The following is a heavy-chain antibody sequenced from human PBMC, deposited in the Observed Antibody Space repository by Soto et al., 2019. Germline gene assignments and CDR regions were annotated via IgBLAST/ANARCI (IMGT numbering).Heavy chain of an antibody. J-gene: IGHJ6*03. CDR3: ANEWFGEFIDYYYYYMDV. V-gene: IGHV3-23*01. CDR2: ISGSGGST. CDR1: GFTFSSYA. D-gene: IGHD3-10*01. Sequence: EVQLLESGGGLVQPGGSLRLSCAASGFTFSSYAMSWVRQAPGKGLEWVSAISGSGGSTYYADSVKGRFTISRDNSKNTLYLQMNSLRAEDTAVYYCANEWFGEFIDYYYYYMDVWGKGTTVTVSS.